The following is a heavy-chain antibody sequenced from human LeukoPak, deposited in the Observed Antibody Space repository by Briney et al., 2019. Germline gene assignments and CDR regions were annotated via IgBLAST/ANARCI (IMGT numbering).Heavy chain of an antibody. D-gene: IGHD6-13*01. CDR3: ARDPLRSTWSTYYNALDV. V-gene: IGHV1-18*01. J-gene: IGHJ6*02. CDR2: ISIYNGNT. Sequence: ATVKVSCKASGYSFTSYAINWVRQAPGQGLEWMGWISIYNGNTDYAQKFQGRVTMTTDTSTSTAYMELRSLTSDDTAVYYCARDPLRSTWSTYYNALDVWGQGTTVTVSS. CDR1: GYSFTSYA.